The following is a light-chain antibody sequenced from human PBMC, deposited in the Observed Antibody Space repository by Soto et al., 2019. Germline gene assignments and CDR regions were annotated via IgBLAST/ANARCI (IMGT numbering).Light chain of an antibody. Sequence: DIQMTQSPSSLSASVGDRVTITCRASQGISNYLAWYQQKPGKVPKLLIYAASTRQSGVPSRFSGSGSGTDCTLTISSLQPEDVATYYCQEYGIVPRTFGQGTKVAIE. CDR2: AAS. V-gene: IGKV1-27*01. CDR1: QGISNY. CDR3: QEYGIVPRT. J-gene: IGKJ1*01.